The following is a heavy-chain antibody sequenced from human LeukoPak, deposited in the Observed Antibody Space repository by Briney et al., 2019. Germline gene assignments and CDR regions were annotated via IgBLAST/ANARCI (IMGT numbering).Heavy chain of an antibody. V-gene: IGHV4-39*01. CDR3: ATTGDPPHDAFDI. J-gene: IGHJ3*02. D-gene: IGHD7-27*01. CDR1: GGSISSSSYY. CDR2: IYYSGST. Sequence: PSETLSLTCTVSGGSISSSSYYWGWIRQPPGKGLEWIGSIYYSGSTYYNPSLKSRVTISVDTSKNQFSLKLSSVTAADTAVYYCATTGDPPHDAFDIWGQGTMVTVSS.